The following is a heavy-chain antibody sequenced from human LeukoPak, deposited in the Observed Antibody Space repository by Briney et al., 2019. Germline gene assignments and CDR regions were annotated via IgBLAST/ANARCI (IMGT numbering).Heavy chain of an antibody. CDR2: INPNSGGT. J-gene: IGHJ4*02. Sequence: ASVEVSCKTSGYTFTGYYMHWVRQAPGQGLEWMGWINPNSGGTNYAQKFQGRVTMTRDTSISTAYMELSRLRSDDTAVYYCARDRGLLWFGELLNDWGQGTLVTVSS. CDR3: ARDRGLLWFGELLND. V-gene: IGHV1-2*02. D-gene: IGHD3-10*01. CDR1: GYTFTGYY.